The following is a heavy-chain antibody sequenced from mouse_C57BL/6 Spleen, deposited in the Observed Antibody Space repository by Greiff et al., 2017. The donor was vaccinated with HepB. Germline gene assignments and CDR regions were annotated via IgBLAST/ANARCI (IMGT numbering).Heavy chain of an antibody. V-gene: IGHV3-6*01. CDR1: GYSITSGYY. Sequence: EVQLQQSGPGLVKPSQSLSLTCSVTGYSITSGYYWNWIRQFPGNKLEWMGYISYDGSNNYNPSLKNRISITRDTSKNQFFLKLNSVTTEDTATYYCARGDSNYAYYYAMDYWGQGTSVTVSS. J-gene: IGHJ4*01. CDR2: ISYDGSN. D-gene: IGHD2-5*01. CDR3: ARGDSNYAYYYAMDY.